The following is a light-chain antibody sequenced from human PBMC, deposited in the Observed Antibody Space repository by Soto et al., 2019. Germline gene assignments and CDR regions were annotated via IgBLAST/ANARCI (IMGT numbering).Light chain of an antibody. J-gene: IGKJ3*01. CDR2: GAS. V-gene: IGKV3-20*01. CDR3: QQCGGSPLFT. Sequence: IVLTQSPDTLSSSPGERATLSCRASQSVSSTYLAWYQQKPGQAPRLLMYGASSRATGIPDRFSGSGSGTDFTLTISRLEPEDFAVYYCQQCGGSPLFTFGPGTKVDIK. CDR1: QSVSSTY.